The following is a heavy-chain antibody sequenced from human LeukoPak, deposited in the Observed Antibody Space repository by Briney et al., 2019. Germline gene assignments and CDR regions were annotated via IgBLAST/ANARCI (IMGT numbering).Heavy chain of an antibody. J-gene: IGHJ4*02. CDR1: GFTFSTYT. CDR3: ARDHQWSFDS. CDR2: IVWSDSAI. V-gene: IGHV3-48*02. Sequence: GGSLRLSCAASGFTFSTYTMNWVRQAPGKGLEWISYIVWSDSAIFYADSVKGRFTISRDSAKNSLFLQMNSLSDGDTAVYYCARDHQWSFDSWGQGTLVTVSS. D-gene: IGHD2-15*01.